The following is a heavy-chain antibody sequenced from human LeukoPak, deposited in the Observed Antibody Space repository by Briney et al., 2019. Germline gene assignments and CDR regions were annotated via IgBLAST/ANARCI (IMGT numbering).Heavy chain of an antibody. J-gene: IGHJ4*02. V-gene: IGHV3-30-3*01. CDR2: ISYDGSNK. CDR1: GFTFSSYA. CDR3: AREMATTETSDY. D-gene: IGHD5-24*01. Sequence: GGSLRLSCAASGFTFSSYAMHWVRQAPGKGLEWVAVISYDGSNKYYGDSVKGRFTISRDNSKNTLYLQMSSLRAEDTAVYFCAREMATTETSDYWGQGTLVTVSS.